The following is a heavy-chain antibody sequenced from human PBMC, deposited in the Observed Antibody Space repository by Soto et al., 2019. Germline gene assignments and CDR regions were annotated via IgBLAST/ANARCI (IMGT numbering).Heavy chain of an antibody. CDR1: GFTFSPYE. CDR3: VREAASRNGVCHFDY. Sequence: GGSLRLSCAASGFTFSPYEMSWVRQAPGKGLEWISYISSSGSTIHYAGSVKGRFSSSIDNAKKSLFLQMNSQRADHTAVYYSVREAASRNGVCHFDYWGRGTLVTVSS. J-gene: IGHJ4*02. V-gene: IGHV3-48*03. D-gene: IGHD2-8*01. CDR2: ISSSGSTI.